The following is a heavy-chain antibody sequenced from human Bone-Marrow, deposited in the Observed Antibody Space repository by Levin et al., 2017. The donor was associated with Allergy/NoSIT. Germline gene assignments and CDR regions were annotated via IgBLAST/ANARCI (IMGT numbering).Heavy chain of an antibody. CDR1: GGSISSCGCY. CDR3: ASHPVRDLSIDAFDV. CDR2: IHYSGST. Sequence: PSETLSLTCTVSGGSISSCGCYWDWIRQPPGKGLEWIGNIHYSGSTYYNPSLRSRVTISVDTSKNQVSLKLNSVTAADTAMYFCASHPVRDLSIDAFDVWGQGTMVAVSS. D-gene: IGHD2-21*02. J-gene: IGHJ3*01. V-gene: IGHV4-39*01.